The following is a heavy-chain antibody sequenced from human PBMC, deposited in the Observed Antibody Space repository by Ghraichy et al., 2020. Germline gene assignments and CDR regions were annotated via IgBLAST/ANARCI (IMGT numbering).Heavy chain of an antibody. J-gene: IGHJ2*01. V-gene: IGHV4-59*01. CDR1: GGSISSYY. Sequence: SETLSLTCTVSGGSISSYYWSWIRQPPGKGLELIGYIYYSGGTNYNPSLKSRVTISVDTSKNQFSLNLNSVTAADTAVYYCARDYRRITLARGVNWFFDLWGRGTLVTVSS. CDR2: IYYSGGT. CDR3: ARDYRRITLARGVNWFFDL. D-gene: IGHD3-10*01.